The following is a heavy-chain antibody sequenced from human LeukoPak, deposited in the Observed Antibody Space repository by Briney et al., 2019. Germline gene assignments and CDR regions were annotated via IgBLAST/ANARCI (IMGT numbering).Heavy chain of an antibody. J-gene: IGHJ6*02. V-gene: IGHV3-33*01. CDR2: IWYDGSNK. CDR1: GFTFSSYG. D-gene: IGHD6-13*01. Sequence: QSGGSLRLSCAASGFTFSSYGMHWVRQAPGKGLEWVAVIWYDGSNKYYADSVKGRFTISRDNSKNTLYLQMNSLRAEDTAVYYCGAVAAAGNYHYGMDVWGQGTTVTVSS. CDR3: GAVAAAGNYHYGMDV.